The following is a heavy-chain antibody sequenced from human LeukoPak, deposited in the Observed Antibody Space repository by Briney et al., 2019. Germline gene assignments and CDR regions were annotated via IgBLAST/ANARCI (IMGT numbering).Heavy chain of an antibody. CDR3: AADYGGNSRFDY. CDR2: IYYSGST. V-gene: IGHV4-59*01. CDR1: GGSISTYY. J-gene: IGHJ4*02. D-gene: IGHD4-23*01. Sequence: PSETLSLTCTVPGGSISTYYWSWIRQPPGKGLEWIGYIYYSGSTTYNPSLKTRVTISVDTSKNQFSLKLISVTAADTAVYYCAADYGGNSRFDYWGQGTLVTVSS.